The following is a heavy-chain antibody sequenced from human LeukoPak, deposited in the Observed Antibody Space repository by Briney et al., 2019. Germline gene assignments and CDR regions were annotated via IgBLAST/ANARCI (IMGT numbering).Heavy chain of an antibody. Sequence: GGSLRLSCAASGFTFSSYGMHWVRQAPGKGLEWVAVISYDGSNKYYADSVKGRFTISRDNSKNTLYLQMNSLRAEDTAVYYCAKEAVVDMYSSSWYDYWGQGTLVTVSS. D-gene: IGHD6-13*01. CDR3: AKEAVVDMYSSSWYDY. CDR1: GFTFSSYG. J-gene: IGHJ4*02. CDR2: ISYDGSNK. V-gene: IGHV3-30*18.